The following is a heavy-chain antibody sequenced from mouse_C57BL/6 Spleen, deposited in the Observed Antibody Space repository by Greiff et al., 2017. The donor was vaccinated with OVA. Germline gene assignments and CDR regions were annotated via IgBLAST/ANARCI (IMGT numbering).Heavy chain of an antibody. J-gene: IGHJ4*01. Sequence: VQLQQPGAELVRPGSSVKLSCKASGYTFTSYWMDWVKQRPGQGLEWIGNIYPSDSETHYNQKFKDKATLTVDKSSSTAYMQLSSLTSEDSAVYYCARGGFYYGSRGYYAMDYWGQGTSVTVSS. CDR2: IYPSDSET. D-gene: IGHD1-1*01. V-gene: IGHV1-61*01. CDR1: GYTFTSYW. CDR3: ARGGFYYGSRGYYAMDY.